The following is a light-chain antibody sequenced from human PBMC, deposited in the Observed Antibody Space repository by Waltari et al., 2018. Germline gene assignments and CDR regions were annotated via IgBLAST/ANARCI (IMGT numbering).Light chain of an antibody. V-gene: IGLV3-1*01. CDR3: QAWDSSAFV. Sequence: SYEVTQPPSVSVSPRQRATITCSGEHLGSTYVSWYQQKSGQSPVLVIYRDAKRPSGIPERFSGSNSGNTATLTISGTQPMDEADYYCQAWDSSAFVFGAGTKVTVL. CDR2: RDA. J-gene: IGLJ1*01. CDR1: HLGSTY.